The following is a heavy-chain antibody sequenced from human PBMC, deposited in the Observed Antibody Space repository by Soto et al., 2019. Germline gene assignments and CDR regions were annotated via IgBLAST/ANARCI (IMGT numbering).Heavy chain of an antibody. CDR1: GYRFTSYW. D-gene: IGHD6-13*01. Sequence: GESLKISCKGSGYRFTSYWIGWVRQMPGKGLEWMGIIYPGDSYTNYSPSFQGHVTISADKSISTAYLQWSSLKASDTAMYYCASPGLSQRGSWYPSDYYGMDVWGQGTTVTVSS. J-gene: IGHJ6*02. CDR2: IYPGDSYT. V-gene: IGHV5-51*01. CDR3: ASPGLSQRGSWYPSDYYGMDV.